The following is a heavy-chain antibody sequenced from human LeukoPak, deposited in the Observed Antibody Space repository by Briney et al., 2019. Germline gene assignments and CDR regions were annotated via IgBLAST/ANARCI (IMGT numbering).Heavy chain of an antibody. D-gene: IGHD6-6*01. Sequence: ASVKVSCKASGYTFTSYDINWVRQATGQGLEWMGWMNPNSGNTGYAQKFQGRVTITRNPSISTADMELSSLRSEDTAVYYCARGGARIAARNWGQGTLVTVSS. CDR1: GYTFTSYD. CDR2: MNPNSGNT. V-gene: IGHV1-8*03. CDR3: ARGGARIAARN. J-gene: IGHJ4*02.